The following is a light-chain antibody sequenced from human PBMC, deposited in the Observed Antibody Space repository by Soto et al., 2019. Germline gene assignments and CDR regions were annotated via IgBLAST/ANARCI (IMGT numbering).Light chain of an antibody. CDR3: QQRGSWPPT. Sequence: EIVLTQSPGTLSLSPGERAALSCRASQSVGNFLAWYQQKPGQAPRLLIFDASNRATGIPARFTGSGSGTDFTLSISGLEPEDFGLYYCQQRGSWPPTFGQGPKVDIK. V-gene: IGKV3-11*01. CDR2: DAS. CDR1: QSVGNF. J-gene: IGKJ1*01.